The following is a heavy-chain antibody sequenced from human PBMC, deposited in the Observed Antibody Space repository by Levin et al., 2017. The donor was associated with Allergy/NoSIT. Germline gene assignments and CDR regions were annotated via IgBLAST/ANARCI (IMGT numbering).Heavy chain of an antibody. CDR2: IYYSGST. CDR1: GGSIRVSSYY. CDR3: ARAYWVGWYFDY. D-gene: IGHD2-8*02. J-gene: IGHJ4*02. V-gene: IGHV4-39*07. Sequence: SQTLSLPCTVSGGSIRVSSYYWGWIRQPPGKGLEWIGSIYYSGSTYYNPSLKSRVTISVDTSKNQFSLRLSSVTAADTAVYYCARAYWVGWYFDYWGQGTLVTVSS.